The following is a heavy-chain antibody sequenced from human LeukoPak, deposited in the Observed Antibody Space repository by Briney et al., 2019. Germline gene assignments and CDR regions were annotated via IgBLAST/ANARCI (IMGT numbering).Heavy chain of an antibody. CDR1: GGSISSYY. CDR3: ARGGYDYVWGSYRINNWFDP. Sequence: SETPSDSCTVSGGSISSYYWSWIRQPPGKGLEWIGYIYYSGSTNYNPSLKSRVTISVDTSKNQFSLKLSSVTAADTAVYYCARGGYDYVWGSYRINNWFDPWGQGTLVTVSS. CDR2: IYYSGST. J-gene: IGHJ5*02. D-gene: IGHD3-16*01. V-gene: IGHV4-59*01.